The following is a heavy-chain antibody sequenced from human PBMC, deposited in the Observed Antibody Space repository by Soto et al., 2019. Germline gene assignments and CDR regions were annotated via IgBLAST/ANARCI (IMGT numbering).Heavy chain of an antibody. D-gene: IGHD4-4*01. CDR1: GYTFTTYG. V-gene: IGHV1-18*04. CDR3: ARGLYSKSFRFSGMDV. J-gene: IGHJ6*02. CDR2: IGAYNGNT. Sequence: ASVKVSCNSSGYTFTTYGTSWQRQAPGQGLEWMGWIGAYNGNTNYAQKLQGRVTMTTDTSTSTAYMELRSLRSDDTAVYYCARGLYSKSFRFSGMDVWGQGTTVTVSS.